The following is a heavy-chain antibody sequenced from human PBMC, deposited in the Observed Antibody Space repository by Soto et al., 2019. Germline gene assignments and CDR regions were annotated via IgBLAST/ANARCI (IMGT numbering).Heavy chain of an antibody. J-gene: IGHJ4*02. V-gene: IGHV4-30-4*01. Sequence: PSETLSLTCTVSGGSISSGDYYWSWLRQPPGKGLEWIGYIYYSGSTYYNPSLKSRVTISVDTSKNQCSLKLSSVTAADTAVYYCARRGTVTSDFDYWGQGTLVTVSS. D-gene: IGHD4-17*01. CDR2: IYYSGST. CDR1: GGSISSGDYY. CDR3: ARRGTVTSDFDY.